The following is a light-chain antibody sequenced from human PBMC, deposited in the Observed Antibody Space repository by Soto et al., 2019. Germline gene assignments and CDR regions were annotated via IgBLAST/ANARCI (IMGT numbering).Light chain of an antibody. CDR2: HAS. Sequence: EIVMTQSPATLSLSPVERATLSCMASQSVGKYLVWYQQRPGQAPRLLIYHASNRATGTPDRFSGSGSGTDFTLTISRLEPEDFAVYHCQQYGSPPITFGQGTRLEIK. CDR1: QSVGKY. J-gene: IGKJ5*01. CDR3: QQYGSPPIT. V-gene: IGKV3-20*01.